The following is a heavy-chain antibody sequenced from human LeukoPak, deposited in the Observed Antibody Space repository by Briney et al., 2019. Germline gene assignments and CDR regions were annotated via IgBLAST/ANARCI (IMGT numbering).Heavy chain of an antibody. CDR3: AGDYRGIAAAGKGSYYYYYYMDV. CDR2: MNPNSGNT. CDR1: GYTFTSYD. J-gene: IGHJ6*03. Sequence: ASVKVSCKASGYTFTSYDINWVRQATGQGLEWMGWMNPNSGNTGYAQKFQGRVTMTRNTSISTAYMELSSLRSEDTAVYYCAGDYRGIAAAGKGSYYYYYYMDVWGKGTTVTVSS. V-gene: IGHV1-8*01. D-gene: IGHD6-13*01.